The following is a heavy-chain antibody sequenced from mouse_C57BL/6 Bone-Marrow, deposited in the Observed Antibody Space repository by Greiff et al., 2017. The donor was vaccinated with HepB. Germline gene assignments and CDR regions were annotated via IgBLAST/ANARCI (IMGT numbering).Heavy chain of an antibody. D-gene: IGHD1-1*01. V-gene: IGHV1-72*01. CDR2: IVPNSGGT. Sequence: QVQLQQPGAELVRPGTSVSLSCKASGYTFTSYWMHWVKQRPGQGLEWIGVIVPNSGGTKYNEKFKSKSTLTVDKPSSTAYMQLSSLTSEDSAVYDCAMVNTVVYYAMDYWGQGTSVTVSS. J-gene: IGHJ4*01. CDR1: GYTFTSYW. CDR3: AMVNTVVYYAMDY.